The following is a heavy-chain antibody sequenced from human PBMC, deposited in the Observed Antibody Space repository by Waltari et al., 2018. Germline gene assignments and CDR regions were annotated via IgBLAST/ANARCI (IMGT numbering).Heavy chain of an antibody. CDR3: ARISLRWVVYNWFDP. J-gene: IGHJ5*02. V-gene: IGHV3-7*01. CDR1: GFTFSSYW. Sequence: EVQLVESGGGLVQPGGSLRLSCAASGFTFSSYWMSWVRQAPGKGLEWVANIKQDGSEKYYLDSVKGRFTISRDNAKNSLYLQMNSLRAEDTAVYYCARISLRWVVYNWFDPWGQGTLVTVSS. D-gene: IGHD4-17*01. CDR2: IKQDGSEK.